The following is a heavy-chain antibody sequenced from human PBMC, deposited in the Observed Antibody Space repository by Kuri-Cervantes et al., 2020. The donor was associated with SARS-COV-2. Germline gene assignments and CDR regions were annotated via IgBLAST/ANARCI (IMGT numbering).Heavy chain of an antibody. CDR3: ARGGRIAVAGILLPLYYYGMDV. Sequence: SETLSLTCAVYGGSFSGYYWSWLRQPPGKGLEWIGKIKHSGSTNYNPSFKNRVTTSVETSNNQFSLKLSSVTAADMAVYYCARGGRIAVAGILLPLYYYGMDVWGKGTTVTVSS. V-gene: IGHV4-34*01. J-gene: IGHJ6*04. CDR1: GGSFSGYY. CDR2: IKHSGST. D-gene: IGHD6-19*01.